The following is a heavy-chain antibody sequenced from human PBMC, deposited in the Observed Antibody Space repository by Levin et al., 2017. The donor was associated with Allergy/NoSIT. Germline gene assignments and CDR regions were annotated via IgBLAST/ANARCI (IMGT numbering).Heavy chain of an antibody. Sequence: PSETLSLTCTVSGGSISSHYWSWIRQPPGRGLEWIGYIFYSGITNYKPSLKSRVAISVDTSKNQFSLRLSSVTAADTAIYYCARQGTLATLAFDIWGHGTMVTVSS. V-gene: IGHV4-59*08. CDR2: IFYSGIT. CDR1: GGSISSHY. CDR3: ARQGTLATLAFDI. D-gene: IGHD5-12*01. J-gene: IGHJ3*02.